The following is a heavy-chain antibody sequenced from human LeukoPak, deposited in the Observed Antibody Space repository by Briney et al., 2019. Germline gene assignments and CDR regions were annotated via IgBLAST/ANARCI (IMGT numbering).Heavy chain of an antibody. CDR1: GGTFISYA. CDR3: ARASQYCSSTSCYRFDP. D-gene: IGHD2-2*01. V-gene: IGHV1-69*13. J-gene: IGHJ5*02. CDR2: IIPIFGTA. Sequence: ASVKVSCKASGGTFISYAISWVRQAPGQGLEWMGGIIPIFGTANYAQKFQGRVTITADESTSTAYMELSSLRSEDTAVYYCARASQYCSSTSCYRFDPWGQGTLVTVSS.